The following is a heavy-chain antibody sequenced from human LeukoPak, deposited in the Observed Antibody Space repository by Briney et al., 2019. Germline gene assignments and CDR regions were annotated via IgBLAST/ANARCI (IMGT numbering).Heavy chain of an antibody. Sequence: SVKVSCKASGGTFSSYAISWVRQAPGQGLEWMGRIIPIFGIANYAQKFQGRVTITAVKSTSTAYMELSSLRSEDTAVYYCAREDEVSKKPFDYWGQGTLVTVSS. D-gene: IGHD1-14*01. CDR1: GGTFSSYA. J-gene: IGHJ4*02. CDR2: IIPIFGIA. CDR3: AREDEVSKKPFDY. V-gene: IGHV1-69*04.